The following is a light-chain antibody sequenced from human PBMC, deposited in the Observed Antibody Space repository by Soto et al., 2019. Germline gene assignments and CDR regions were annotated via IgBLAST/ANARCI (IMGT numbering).Light chain of an antibody. CDR2: DAS. V-gene: IGKV1-5*01. CDR1: QTTSSW. J-gene: IGKJ1*01. CDR3: QEEHRYPPRP. Sequence: ITKYTYPLSGSVGDRVRITCRASQTTSSWLAWDQQKPGKAHNLRIYDASTLKNGVPSRFSRSASGTDFTLTLSILKPDDFATRDCQEEHRYPPRPFAQGTKVDIK.